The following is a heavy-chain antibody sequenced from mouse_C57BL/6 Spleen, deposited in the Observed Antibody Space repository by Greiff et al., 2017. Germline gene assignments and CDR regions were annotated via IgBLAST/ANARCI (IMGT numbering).Heavy chain of an antibody. V-gene: IGHV5-9*01. Sequence: EVKVVESGGGLVKPGGSLKLSCAASGFTFSSYTMSWVRQTPEKRLEWVATISGGGGNTYYPDSVKGRFTISRDNAKNTLYLQMSSLRSEDTALYYCARHYYYGSIYDYFDYGGQGTTLTVSS. CDR2: ISGGGGNT. J-gene: IGHJ2*01. CDR3: ARHYYYGSIYDYFDY. CDR1: GFTFSSYT. D-gene: IGHD1-1*01.